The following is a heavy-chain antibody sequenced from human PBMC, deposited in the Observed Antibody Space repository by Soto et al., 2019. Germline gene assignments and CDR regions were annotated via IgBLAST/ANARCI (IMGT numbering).Heavy chain of an antibody. D-gene: IGHD6-13*01. J-gene: IGHJ4*02. CDR2: IDHSGSI. CDR3: ATGGGAAPGT. CDR1: GGSFSGYY. V-gene: IGHV4-34*01. Sequence: PSETLSLTCAVSGGSFSGYYWSWIRQTPGKGLEWIGEIDHSGSIKYNPSLESRVSISLDTSRNQFSLKLSSVTAADSAVFYCATGGGAAPGTWGQGTLVTVSS.